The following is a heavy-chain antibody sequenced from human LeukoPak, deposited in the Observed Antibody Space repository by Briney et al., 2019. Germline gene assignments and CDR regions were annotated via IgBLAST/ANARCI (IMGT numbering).Heavy chain of an antibody. CDR1: GGSINCGNYY. D-gene: IGHD3-10*01. CDR3: SSENLCYYGSGGVFDY. CDR2: MYPGGST. Sequence: PSQTLSLTCTVSGGSINCGNYYWSWIRQPAGKGLEWIGRMYPGGSTEYSPSLKSRVSISVDTSKNQVSLKLSSVTAADPALYYCSSENLCYYGSGGVFDYWGQGTLVTVSS. J-gene: IGHJ4*02. V-gene: IGHV4-61*02.